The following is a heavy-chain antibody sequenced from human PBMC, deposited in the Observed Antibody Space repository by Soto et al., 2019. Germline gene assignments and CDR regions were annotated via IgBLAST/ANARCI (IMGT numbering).Heavy chain of an antibody. Sequence: EVQLLESGGGLVQPGGSLRLSCAASGFTFSSYAMSWVRQAPGKGLEWVSAISGSGGSTYYADSVKGRFTISRDNSKNTLYLQMNSLRAEDTAVYYCAKSAGLLWFGEFPYFDCWGQGTLVTVSS. D-gene: IGHD3-10*01. CDR1: GFTFSSYA. V-gene: IGHV3-23*01. CDR2: ISGSGGST. J-gene: IGHJ4*02. CDR3: AKSAGLLWFGEFPYFDC.